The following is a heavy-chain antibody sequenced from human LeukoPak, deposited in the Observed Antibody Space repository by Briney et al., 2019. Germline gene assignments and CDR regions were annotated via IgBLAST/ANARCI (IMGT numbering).Heavy chain of an antibody. V-gene: IGHV4-34*01. Sequence: SETLSLTCAVYGGSFSGYFWSWIRQPPGKGLEWIGEINHSGSTNYNPSLKSRVTMSLDTSKNQFSLKLSSVTAADTAVYYCARGDRILFDPWGQGTLVTVSS. J-gene: IGHJ5*02. CDR1: GGSFSGYF. CDR3: ARGDRILFDP. CDR2: INHSGST.